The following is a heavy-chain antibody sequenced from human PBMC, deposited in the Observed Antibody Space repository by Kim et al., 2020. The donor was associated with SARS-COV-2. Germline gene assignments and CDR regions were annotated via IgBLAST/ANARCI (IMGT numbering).Heavy chain of an antibody. CDR1: GFTFSSYA. J-gene: IGHJ4*02. V-gene: IGHV3-23*01. D-gene: IGHD6-13*01. CDR2: ISGSGGST. Sequence: GGSLRLSCAASGFTFSSYAMSWVRQAPGKGLEWVSAISGSGGSTYYADSVKGRFTISRDNSKNTLYLQMNSLRAEDTAVYYCAKVKGIAAAGTPPYYFDYWGQGTLVTVSS. CDR3: AKVKGIAAAGTPPYYFDY.